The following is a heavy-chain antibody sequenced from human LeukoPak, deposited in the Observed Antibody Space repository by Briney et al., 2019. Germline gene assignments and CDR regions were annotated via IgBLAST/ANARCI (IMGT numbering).Heavy chain of an antibody. D-gene: IGHD3-3*01. J-gene: IGHJ4*02. CDR1: GGSFSGYY. CDR2: INHSGST. Sequence: PSETLSLTCAVYGGSFSGYYWSWIRQPPGKGLEWIGEINHSGSTNYNPSLKSRVTISVDTSKNQFSLKLSSVTAADTAVYYCARSDFWSGYRFDYWGQGTLVSVSS. V-gene: IGHV4-34*01. CDR3: ARSDFWSGYRFDY.